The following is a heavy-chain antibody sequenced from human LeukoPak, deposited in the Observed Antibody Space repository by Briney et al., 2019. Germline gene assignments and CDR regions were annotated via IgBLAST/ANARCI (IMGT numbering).Heavy chain of an antibody. J-gene: IGHJ5*02. Sequence: PSETLSLTCTVSGGSISGYYWSWIRQPPGKGLEWIGYIYTSGSTNYNPSLKSRVTISVDTSKNQFSLRLSSVTAADTAVYYCASEDYYGSGSLNWFDPWGQGTLVTVSS. V-gene: IGHV4-4*09. D-gene: IGHD3-10*01. CDR1: GGSISGYY. CDR3: ASEDYYGSGSLNWFDP. CDR2: IYTSGST.